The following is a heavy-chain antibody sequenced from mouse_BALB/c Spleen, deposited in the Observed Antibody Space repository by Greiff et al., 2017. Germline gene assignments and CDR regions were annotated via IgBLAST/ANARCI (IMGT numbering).Heavy chain of an antibody. D-gene: IGHD4-1*01. J-gene: IGHJ2*01. CDR3: ARTGTFDY. V-gene: IGHV5-9-3*01. CDR2: ISSGGSYT. CDR1: GFTFSSYA. Sequence: EVKLVESGGGLVKPGGSLKLSCAASGFTFSSYAMSWVRQTPEKRLEWVATISSGGSYTYYPDSVKGRFTISRDNAKNTLYLQMSSLRSEDTAMYYCARTGTFDYWGQGTTLTVSS.